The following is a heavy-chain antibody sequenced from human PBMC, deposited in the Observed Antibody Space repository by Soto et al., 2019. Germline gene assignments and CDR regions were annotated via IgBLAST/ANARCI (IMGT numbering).Heavy chain of an antibody. CDR2: IIPIFGTA. CDR1: GGTFSSYA. V-gene: IGHV1-69*13. Sequence: SVKVSCNASGGTFSSYAISWVRQAPGQGLEWMGGIIPIFGTANYAQKFQGRVTITADESTSTAHMELSSLRSEDTAVYYCARYYYDSSGYYYEHYYYGMDVWGQGTTVTVSS. D-gene: IGHD3-22*01. J-gene: IGHJ6*02. CDR3: ARYYYDSSGYYYEHYYYGMDV.